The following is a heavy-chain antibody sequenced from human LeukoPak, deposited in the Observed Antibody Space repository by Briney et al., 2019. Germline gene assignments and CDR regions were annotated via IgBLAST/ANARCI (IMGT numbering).Heavy chain of an antibody. D-gene: IGHD1-26*01. J-gene: IGHJ4*02. CDR2: IYRGGDT. CDR1: GFTFSSYA. V-gene: IGHV3-23*03. CDR3: AKTLTGSYYLGGFDY. Sequence: GGSLRLSCAASGFTFSSYAMSWVRQAPGKGLEWVSVIYRGGDTYYADSVKGRFTISRDNSKNTLYLQMNSLRAEDTAVYYCAKTLTGSYYLGGFDYWGQGTLVTVSS.